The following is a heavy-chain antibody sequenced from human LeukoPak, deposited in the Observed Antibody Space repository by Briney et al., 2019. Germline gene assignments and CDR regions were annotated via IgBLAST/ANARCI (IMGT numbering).Heavy chain of an antibody. V-gene: IGHV3-48*02. Sequence: GGSLRLSCAASGFTFSSFSMNWVRQAPGKGLEWVSYITRDTTSISYAVSVKGRFTISRDNAKNSLYLQMNGLTDEDTAVYYCVRDLYWAFDSWGQGTLVTVSS. CDR3: VRDLYWAFDS. CDR2: ITRDTTSI. D-gene: IGHD2-8*02. J-gene: IGHJ4*02. CDR1: GFTFSSFS.